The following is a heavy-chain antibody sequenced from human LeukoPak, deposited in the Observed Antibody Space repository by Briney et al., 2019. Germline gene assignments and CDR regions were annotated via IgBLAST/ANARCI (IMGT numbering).Heavy chain of an antibody. Sequence: PGGSLRLSCAASGFTFSSYAMNWVRQAPGKGLEWISSISGSGDNTYYADSVKGRLTISRDNSRNTVYMQMSSLRTEDTAVYYCARDPRGPTTYDSSARDSLDYWGQGTLVTVSS. CDR2: ISGSGDNT. CDR3: ARDPRGPTTYDSSARDSLDY. J-gene: IGHJ4*02. D-gene: IGHD3-22*01. V-gene: IGHV3-23*01. CDR1: GFTFSSYA.